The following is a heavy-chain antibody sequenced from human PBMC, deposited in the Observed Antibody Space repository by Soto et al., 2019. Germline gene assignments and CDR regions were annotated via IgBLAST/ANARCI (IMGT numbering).Heavy chain of an antibody. V-gene: IGHV3-30-3*01. Sequence: SLRLSCAASGFTFSSYAMHWVRQAPGKGLEWVAVISYDGSNKYYADSVKGRFTISRDNSKNTLYLQMNSLRAEDTAVYYCARDERITMVRGVQDVWGQGTTVTVSS. CDR1: GFTFSSYA. J-gene: IGHJ6*02. D-gene: IGHD3-10*01. CDR2: ISYDGSNK. CDR3: ARDERITMVRGVQDV.